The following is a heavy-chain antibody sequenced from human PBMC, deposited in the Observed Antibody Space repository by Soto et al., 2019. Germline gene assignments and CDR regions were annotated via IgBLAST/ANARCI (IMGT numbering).Heavy chain of an antibody. CDR1: GGSVSSGAYY. V-gene: IGHV4-61*08. J-gene: IGHJ4*02. D-gene: IGHD3-9*01. Sequence: QVQLQESGPGLVKPSETLSLTCSVSGGSVSSGAYYWSWIRQPPEKGLEWIGYIYYSGSTNYNPSLKSRVAISVDTSKNQFSLKLNSMTAAYAAVYYCARAISTGYNILTGYYMDYWGQGSLVTVST. CDR2: IYYSGST. CDR3: ARAISTGYNILTGYYMDY.